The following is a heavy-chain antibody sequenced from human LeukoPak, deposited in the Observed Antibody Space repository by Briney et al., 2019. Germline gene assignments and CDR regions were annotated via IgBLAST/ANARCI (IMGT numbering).Heavy chain of an antibody. CDR1: GGSISSGGYS. CDR2: IYHSGST. Sequence: SETLSLTCAVSGGSISSGGYSWSWIRQPPGKGLEWIGYIYHSGSTYYNPSLKSRVTISVDRSKNQFSLKLSSVTAADTAVYYCARSSSSSPGWFDPWGQGTLVTVSS. V-gene: IGHV4-30-2*01. J-gene: IGHJ5*02. D-gene: IGHD6-6*01. CDR3: ARSSSSSPGWFDP.